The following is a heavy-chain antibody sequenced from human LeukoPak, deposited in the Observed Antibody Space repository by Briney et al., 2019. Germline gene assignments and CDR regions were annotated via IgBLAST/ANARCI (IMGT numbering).Heavy chain of an antibody. CDR1: GYTLTELS. CDR2: FDPEDGET. V-gene: IGHV1-24*01. CDR3: ATAPTLYCSGGSCYIPYY. J-gene: IGHJ4*02. Sequence: ASVKVSCKVSGYTLTELSMHWVRQAPGKGHEWMGGFDPEDGETIYAQKFQGRVTMTEDTSTDTAYMELSSLRSEDTAVYYCATAPTLYCSGGSCYIPYYWGQGTLVTVSS. D-gene: IGHD2-15*01.